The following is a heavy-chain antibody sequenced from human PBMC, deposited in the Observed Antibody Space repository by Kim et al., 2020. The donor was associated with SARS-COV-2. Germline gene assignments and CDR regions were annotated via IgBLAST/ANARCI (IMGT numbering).Heavy chain of an antibody. Sequence: GGSLRHSCAASGFTFSSYAMSWVRQAPGKGLEWVSAISGSGGSTYYADSVKGRFTISRDNSKNTLYLQMNSLRAEDTAVYYCAKSRIRRYCSSTSCLGMDVWGQGTTVTVSS. J-gene: IGHJ6*02. CDR2: ISGSGGST. CDR3: AKSRIRRYCSSTSCLGMDV. V-gene: IGHV3-23*01. CDR1: GFTFSSYA. D-gene: IGHD2-2*01.